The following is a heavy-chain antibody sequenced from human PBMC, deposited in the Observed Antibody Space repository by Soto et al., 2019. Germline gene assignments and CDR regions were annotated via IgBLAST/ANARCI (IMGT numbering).Heavy chain of an antibody. Sequence: GGSLRLSCAASGFTFDDYAMHWVRQVPGKGLEWVSGISWNSGDIGYADSVRGRFTISRDNAKNSLYLQMNSLRAEDTALYYCAKGGSGAVAGRTDYWGQGALVTVSS. CDR2: ISWNSGDI. CDR1: GFTFDDYA. V-gene: IGHV3-9*01. D-gene: IGHD6-19*01. CDR3: AKGGSGAVAGRTDY. J-gene: IGHJ4*02.